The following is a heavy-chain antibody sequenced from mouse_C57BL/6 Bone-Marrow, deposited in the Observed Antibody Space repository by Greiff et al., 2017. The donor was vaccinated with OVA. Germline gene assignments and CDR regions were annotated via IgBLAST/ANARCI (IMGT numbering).Heavy chain of an antibody. CDR1: GYTFTSYW. V-gene: IGHV1-55*01. D-gene: IGHD2-4*01. J-gene: IGHJ4*01. CDR2: IYPGSGST. CDR3: ARRDDYDWDYYAMDY. Sequence: QVQLQQSGAELVKPGASVKMSCKASGYTFTSYWITWVKQRPGQGLEWIGDIYPGSGSTNYNEKFKSKATLTVDTSSSTAYMQLSSLTSEDSAVYFFARRDDYDWDYYAMDYWGQGTSVTVSS.